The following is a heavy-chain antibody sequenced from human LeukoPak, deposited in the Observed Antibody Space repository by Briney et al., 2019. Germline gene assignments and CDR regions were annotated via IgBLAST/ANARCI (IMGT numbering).Heavy chain of an antibody. D-gene: IGHD3-22*01. CDR1: GGTFSSYA. CDR2: IIPNFGTA. Sequence: SVKVSCKASGGTFSSYAISWVRQAPGQGLEWMGRIIPNFGTANYAQKFQGRVTITTDESTSTAYMELSSLRSEDTAVYYCARSEDYYDSSGYYYGFDYWGQGTLVTVSS. V-gene: IGHV1-69*05. CDR3: ARSEDYYDSSGYYYGFDY. J-gene: IGHJ4*02.